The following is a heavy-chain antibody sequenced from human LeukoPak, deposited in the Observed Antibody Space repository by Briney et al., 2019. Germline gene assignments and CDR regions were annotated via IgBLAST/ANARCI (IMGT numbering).Heavy chain of an antibody. CDR2: ISGNTSVI. CDR3: ARGLYYMDV. Sequence: PGGSLRLSCAASGFTFSTHTVAWVRQAPGKGLECLSYISGNTSVIYYADSVKGRFTISRDNAKNSLYLQMNSLKAEDTAVYYCARGLYYMDVWGKGTTVTVSS. V-gene: IGHV3-48*01. CDR1: GFTFSTHT. J-gene: IGHJ6*03.